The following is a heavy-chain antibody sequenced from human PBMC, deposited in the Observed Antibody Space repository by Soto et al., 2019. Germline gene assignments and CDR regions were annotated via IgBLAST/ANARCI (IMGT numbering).Heavy chain of an antibody. Sequence: ASVKVSCKASGYTFTSYGISWVRQAPGQGLEWMGWISAYNGNTNYAQRLQGRVTMTTDTSTSTAYMELRSLRPDDTAVYYCARVRDIVVVVAARGGGSAFDIWGQGTMVTVSS. J-gene: IGHJ3*02. CDR1: GYTFTSYG. V-gene: IGHV1-18*01. D-gene: IGHD2-15*01. CDR3: ARVRDIVVVVAARGGGSAFDI. CDR2: ISAYNGNT.